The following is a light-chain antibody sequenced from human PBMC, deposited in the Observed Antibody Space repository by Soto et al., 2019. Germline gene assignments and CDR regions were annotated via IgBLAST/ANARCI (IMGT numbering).Light chain of an antibody. J-gene: IGLJ1*01. CDR3: SSYTSSSPYV. Sequence: CARTRAASVSRFPGEAITLSCTETSSDVGGYNYVSWYQQHPGKAPKLMIYDVSNRPSGVSNRFSGSKSGNTASLTISGLQAEDEADYYCSSYTSSSPYVFGTGTKVTVL. CDR1: SSDVGGYNY. V-gene: IGLV2-14*01. CDR2: DVS.